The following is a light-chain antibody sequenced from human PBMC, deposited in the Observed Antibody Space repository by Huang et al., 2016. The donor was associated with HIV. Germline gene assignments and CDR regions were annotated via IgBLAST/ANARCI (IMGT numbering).Light chain of an antibody. CDR1: QGIRNL. CDR3: QQYKSYPFT. V-gene: IGKV1-16*02. CDR2: AAS. J-gene: IGKJ5*01. Sequence: DIQMTQSPSSLSASIGDRVTITCRASQGIRNLLAWIQQKPGKTPRSLIYAASSLRSGVPSNFSGSGSGTEFTLTINSLQPEDFATYYCQQYKSYPFTFGLGTRLEIK.